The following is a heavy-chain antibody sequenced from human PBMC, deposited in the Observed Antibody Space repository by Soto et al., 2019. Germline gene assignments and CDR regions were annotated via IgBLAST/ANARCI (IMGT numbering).Heavy chain of an antibody. J-gene: IGHJ4*02. CDR1: GYTFSNFG. CDR3: ARARMYSGAYHDY. CDR2: ITPYNGNA. Sequence: ASVKVSCKASGYTFSNFGINWVRQAPGQGLEWMGWITPYNGNANYAQKHQDRLTITTDTSANTAYLELRSLRSDDTAVYFCARARMYSGAYHDYWGQGTLVTVSS. D-gene: IGHD1-26*01. V-gene: IGHV1-18*04.